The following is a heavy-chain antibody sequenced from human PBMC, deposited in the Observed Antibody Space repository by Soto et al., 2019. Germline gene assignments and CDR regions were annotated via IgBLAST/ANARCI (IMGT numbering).Heavy chain of an antibody. J-gene: IGHJ5*02. V-gene: IGHV4-34*01. D-gene: IGHD3-3*01. CDR1: GGSFSGYY. CDR3: ARGPSVNRFFRNWFDP. CDR2: INHSGST. Sequence: SETLSLTCAVYGGSFSGYYWSWIRQPPGKGLEWIGEINHSGSTNYNPSLKSRVTISVDTSKNQFSLKLSSVTAADTAVYYCARGPSVNRFFRNWFDPWGQGTLVTVSS.